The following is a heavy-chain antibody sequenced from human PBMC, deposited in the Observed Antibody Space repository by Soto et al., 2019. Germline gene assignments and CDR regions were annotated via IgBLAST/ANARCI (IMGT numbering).Heavy chain of an antibody. CDR2: INPSGGST. CDR1: GYTFTSYY. D-gene: IGHD3-22*01. V-gene: IGHV1-46*01. J-gene: IGHJ3*02. CDR3: ARDRTGYYDSSGLFDI. Sequence: ASVKVSCKAYGYTFTSYYMHWVRQAPGRGLEWMGIINPSGGSTSYAQKFQGRVTMTRDTSTSTVYMELSSLRSEDTAVYYCARDRTGYYDSSGLFDIWGQGTVVTVSS.